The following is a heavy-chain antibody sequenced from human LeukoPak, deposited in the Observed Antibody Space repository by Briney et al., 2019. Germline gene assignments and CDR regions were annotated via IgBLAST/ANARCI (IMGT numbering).Heavy chain of an antibody. CDR1: GGSISSYY. J-gene: IGHJ6*03. CDR3: ARTTILAQRGYYYYMDV. D-gene: IGHD3-9*01. V-gene: IGHV4-4*09. Sequence: SETLSLTCTVPGGSISSYYWSWIRQPPGKGLEWIGYIYTSGSTNYNPSLKSRVTISVDTSKNQFSLKLSSVTAADTAVYYCARTTILAQRGYYYYMDVWGKGTTVTVSS. CDR2: IYTSGST.